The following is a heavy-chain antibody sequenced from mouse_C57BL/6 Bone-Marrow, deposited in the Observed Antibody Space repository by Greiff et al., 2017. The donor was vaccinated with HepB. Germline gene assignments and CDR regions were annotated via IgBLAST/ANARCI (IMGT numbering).Heavy chain of an antibody. CDR3: AREPYGYAMDY. J-gene: IGHJ4*01. CDR2: IYPGGGYT. CDR1: GYTFTNYW. Sequence: VHLVESGAELVRPGPSVKMSCKASGYTFTNYWIGWAKQRPGHGLEWIGDIYPGGGYTNYNEKFKVKATLTADKSSSTAYMQFSSLTSEDSAIYYCAREPYGYAMDYWGQGTSVTVSS. D-gene: IGHD1-1*02. V-gene: IGHV1-63*01.